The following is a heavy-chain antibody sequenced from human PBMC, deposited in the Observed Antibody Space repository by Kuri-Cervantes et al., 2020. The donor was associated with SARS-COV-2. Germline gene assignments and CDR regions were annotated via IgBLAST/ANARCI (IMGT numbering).Heavy chain of an antibody. CDR1: GGSISTSY. CDR2: IYYSGST. D-gene: IGHD5-12*01. J-gene: IGHJ6*02. CDR3: TKWLLSHSGYDYSGYYGMDV. V-gene: IGHV4-59*01. Sequence: SETLSLTCNVSGGSISTSYWSWIRQPPGKGLEWIGYIYYSGSTNYNPSLKSRVTISVDTSKNQFSLKLSSVTAADTAVYYCTKWLLSHSGYDYSGYYGMDVWGQGTTVTVSS.